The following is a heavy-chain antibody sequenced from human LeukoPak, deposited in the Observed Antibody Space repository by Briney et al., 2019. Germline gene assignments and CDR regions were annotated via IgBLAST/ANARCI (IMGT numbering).Heavy chain of an antibody. CDR2: INPNSGGT. CDR1: GYTFTGYY. V-gene: IGHV1-2*06. Sequence: GASVKVSCKACGYTFTGYYMHWVRQAPGQGLEWMGRINPNSGGTNYAQKFQGRVTMTRDTSISTAYMELSRLRSDDTAVYYCARDLHSSGYYIDYWGQGTLVTVSS. D-gene: IGHD3-22*01. J-gene: IGHJ4*02. CDR3: ARDLHSSGYYIDY.